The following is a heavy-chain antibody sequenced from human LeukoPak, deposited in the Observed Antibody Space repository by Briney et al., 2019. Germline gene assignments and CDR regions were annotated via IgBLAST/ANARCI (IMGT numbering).Heavy chain of an antibody. CDR2: MIPIFGTA. CDR1: GGTFSSYA. Sequence: ASVKVSCKASGGTFSSYAISWVRQAPGQGLEWMGGMIPIFGTANYAQKFQGRVTITADESTSTAYMELSSLRSEDTAVYYCARVRDGYGSLDAFDIWGQGTMVTVSS. D-gene: IGHD5-24*01. V-gene: IGHV1-69*13. CDR3: ARVRDGYGSLDAFDI. J-gene: IGHJ3*02.